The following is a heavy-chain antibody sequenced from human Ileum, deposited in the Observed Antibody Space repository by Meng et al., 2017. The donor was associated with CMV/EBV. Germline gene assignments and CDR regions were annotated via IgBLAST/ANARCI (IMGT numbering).Heavy chain of an antibody. V-gene: IGHV2-5*02. J-gene: IGHJ4*02. CDR3: AHLSARRTEKFDY. CDR1: GFSLTTDGMA. D-gene: IGHD2-8*02. Sequence: QITLKESGPALVKPTHTLTMTCTFSGFSLTTDGMAVAWIRQPPGKALELLAVIYWDGDKRYRSSLKTRLTITKDTSKDQVLLTMTNMDPLDTATYYCAHLSARRTEKFDYWGQGVLVTVSS. CDR2: IYWDGDK.